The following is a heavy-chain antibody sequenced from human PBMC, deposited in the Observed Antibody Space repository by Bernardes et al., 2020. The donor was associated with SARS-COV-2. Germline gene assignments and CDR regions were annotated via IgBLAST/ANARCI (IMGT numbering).Heavy chain of an antibody. CDR3: ATLRGYIYDYWGGMDV. Sequence: SETLSLTCTVSGGSISSHCWSWIRQPPEKGLEWIAFMCYSGSTNYNPSLKSRVTMSVDTSKNQFSLKLSSVTAVDTAVYYCATLRGYIYDYWGGMDVWGQGTTVTVSS. V-gene: IGHV4-59*11. CDR1: GGSISSHC. J-gene: IGHJ6*02. D-gene: IGHD5-18*01. CDR2: MCYSGST.